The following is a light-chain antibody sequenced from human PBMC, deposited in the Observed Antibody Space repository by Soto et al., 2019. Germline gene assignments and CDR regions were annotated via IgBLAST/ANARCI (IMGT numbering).Light chain of an antibody. J-gene: IGKJ2*01. Sequence: EIVLTQSPATLSLSPGERATLSCRASQSVSRYLAWYQQKPGQAPRLLIYDASNRATGIPARFRGSGSGTDFTLTISSLEPEDFAVYYCQQRSNWQYTFGQGTKLEI. CDR2: DAS. CDR1: QSVSRY. V-gene: IGKV3-11*01. CDR3: QQRSNWQYT.